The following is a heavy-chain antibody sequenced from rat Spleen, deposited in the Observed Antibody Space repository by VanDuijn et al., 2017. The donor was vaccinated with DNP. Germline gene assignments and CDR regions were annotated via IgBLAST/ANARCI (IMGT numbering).Heavy chain of an antibody. J-gene: IGHJ3*01. V-gene: IGHV5-17*01. CDR3: ARQGITPFAY. CDR2: IIYDGSST. Sequence: EVQLVESGGGLVQPGRSLKLSCAASGFIFSDYAMAWVRQAPKKGLEWVATIIYDGSSTYYRDSVKGRFTISRDNAKSTLYLQMDSLMSEDTATYYCARQGITPFAYWGQGTLVTVSS. D-gene: IGHD1-4*01. CDR1: GFIFSDYA.